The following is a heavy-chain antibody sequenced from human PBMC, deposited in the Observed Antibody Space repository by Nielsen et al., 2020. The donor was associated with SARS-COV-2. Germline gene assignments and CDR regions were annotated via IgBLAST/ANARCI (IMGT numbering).Heavy chain of an antibody. D-gene: IGHD6-6*01. Sequence: ASVKVSCKASGYTFTSYYMHWVRQAPGQGLEWMGIINPSGGSTSYAQKFQGRVTMTRDTSMSTVYIELSSLRSEDTAVYYCARGHTSIAASYYYYYYMDVWGKGTTVTVSS. CDR2: INPSGGST. V-gene: IGHV1-46*01. CDR1: GYTFTSYY. J-gene: IGHJ6*03. CDR3: ARGHTSIAASYYYYYYMDV.